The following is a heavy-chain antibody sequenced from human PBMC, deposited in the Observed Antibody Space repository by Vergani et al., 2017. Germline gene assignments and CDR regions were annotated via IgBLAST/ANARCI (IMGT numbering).Heavy chain of an antibody. CDR3: AKKGGSLYYYGVDV. D-gene: IGHD1-26*01. Sequence: QEQLLQSGGGVVQPGGSLRLSCIGSGYTFGHLDMHWVRQAPGKGLAWVAFIRYDGSNPQYIDSVKGRFTISIDNSKDTLFLQMNGLRPEETGTYFCAKKGGSLYYYGVDVWGEGTTIAVSS. CDR2: IRYDGSNP. V-gene: IGHV3-30*02. J-gene: IGHJ6*04. CDR1: GYTFGHLD.